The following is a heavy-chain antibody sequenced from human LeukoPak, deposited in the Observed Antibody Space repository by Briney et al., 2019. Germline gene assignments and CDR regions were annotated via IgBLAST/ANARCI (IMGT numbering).Heavy chain of an antibody. CDR1: GGSFSGYY. CDR3: ARSLYSYGYS. V-gene: IGHV4-34*01. CDR2: INHSGST. J-gene: IGHJ4*02. D-gene: IGHD5-18*01. Sequence: PSETLSLTCAVYGGSFSGYYWSWIRQPPGKGLEWIGEINHSGSTNYNPSLKSRVTISVDTSKNQFSLKLSSVTAADAAVYYCARSLYSYGYSWGQGTLVTVSS.